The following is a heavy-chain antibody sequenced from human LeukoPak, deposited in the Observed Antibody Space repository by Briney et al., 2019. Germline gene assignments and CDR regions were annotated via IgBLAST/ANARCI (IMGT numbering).Heavy chain of an antibody. J-gene: IGHJ1*01. V-gene: IGHV3-66*01. Sequence: GGSLRLSCAASGFTVSSNYMSWVRQAPGKGLEWVSVIYSGGSTYYVDSVKGRFTISRDNSKNTLYLQMNSLRAEDTAVYYCARDYGDYVAEYFQHWGQGTLVTVSS. D-gene: IGHD4-17*01. CDR1: GFTVSSNY. CDR2: IYSGGST. CDR3: ARDYGDYVAEYFQH.